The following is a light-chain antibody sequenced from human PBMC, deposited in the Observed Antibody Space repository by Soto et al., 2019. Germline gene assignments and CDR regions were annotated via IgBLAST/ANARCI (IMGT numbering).Light chain of an antibody. Sequence: EVVLTQSPATLSLSPGERVTLSCRASQSINTYLAWHQHKPGQGPRLLIYDVSSRAPGIPARFSGSGSGTDFTLTISSLEPEDSAIYYCQQRSNWPLTFGGGTKVEIK. CDR2: DVS. J-gene: IGKJ4*01. CDR3: QQRSNWPLT. V-gene: IGKV3-11*01. CDR1: QSINTY.